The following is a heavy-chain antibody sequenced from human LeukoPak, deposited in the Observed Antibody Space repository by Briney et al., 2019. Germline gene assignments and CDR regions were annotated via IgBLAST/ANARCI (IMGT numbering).Heavy chain of an antibody. CDR3: ARGDVVDNWFDP. J-gene: IGHJ5*02. CDR2: IEPNSGGA. V-gene: IGHV1-2*02. Sequence: ASVKVSCKTSGYTFTVKFLHWLRQAPGQGLEWMGGIEPNSGGAVYGQNFRGRVTVTRDTSVSTAYMELSRLRSDDTAVYYCARGDVVDNWFDPWGQGTLVTVSS. CDR1: GYTFTVKF. D-gene: IGHD5-12*01.